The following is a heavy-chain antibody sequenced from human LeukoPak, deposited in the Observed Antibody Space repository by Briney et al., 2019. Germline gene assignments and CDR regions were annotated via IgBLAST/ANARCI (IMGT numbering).Heavy chain of an antibody. CDR2: IYYSGST. D-gene: IGHD1-1*01. V-gene: IGHV4-39*01. CDR3: ASPVQLERLYYFDY. CDR1: GGSISSSSYY. Sequence: SETLSLTCTVSGGSISSSSYYWGWIRQPPGKGLEWIGSIYYSGSTYYNPSLKSRVTISVDTSKNQFSLKLSSVTAPDTAVYYCASPVQLERLYYFDYWGQGTLVTVSS. J-gene: IGHJ4*02.